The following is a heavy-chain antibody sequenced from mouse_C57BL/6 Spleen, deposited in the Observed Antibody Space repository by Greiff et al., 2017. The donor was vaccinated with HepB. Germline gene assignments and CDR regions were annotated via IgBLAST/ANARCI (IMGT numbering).Heavy chain of an antibody. CDR2: IYPGSGST. CDR3: ARRGVVDSSYAMDY. CDR1: GYTFTSYW. J-gene: IGHJ4*01. Sequence: QVQLQQPGAELVKPGASVKMSCKASGYTFTSYWITWVKQRPGQGLEWIGDIYPGSGSTNYNEKFKSKATLTVDTSSSTAYMQLSSLTSEDSAVYDCARRGVVDSSYAMDYWGQGTSVTVSS. D-gene: IGHD1-1*01. V-gene: IGHV1-55*01.